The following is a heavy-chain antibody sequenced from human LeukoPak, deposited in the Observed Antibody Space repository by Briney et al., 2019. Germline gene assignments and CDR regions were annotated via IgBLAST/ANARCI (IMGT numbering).Heavy chain of an antibody. J-gene: IGHJ5*02. CDR2: INHSGST. V-gene: IGHV4-34*01. CDR3: ARGAARRTYYYGSGSRGGLNWFDP. Sequence: SETLSLTCAVYGGSFSGYYWSWIRQPPGKGLEWIGEINHSGSTNYNPSLKSRVTISVDTSKNQFSLKLSPVTAADTAVYYCARGAARRTYYYGSGSRGGLNWFDPWGQGTLVTVSS. CDR1: GGSFSGYY. D-gene: IGHD3-10*01.